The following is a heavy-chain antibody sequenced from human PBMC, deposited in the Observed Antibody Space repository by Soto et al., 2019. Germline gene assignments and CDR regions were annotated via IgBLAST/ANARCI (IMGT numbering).Heavy chain of an antibody. Sequence: QVQLVESGGGVVQPGRSLRLSCAASGFTFSSYGMHWVRQAPGKGLEWVAVIWYDGSNKYYADSVKGRFTISRDNSKNTLYLQMHSRRAEDTVVYYCGRDNSSGWYVSAEYLQHWGQGTLVTVSS. V-gene: IGHV3-33*01. J-gene: IGHJ1*01. CDR1: GFTFSSYG. CDR2: IWYDGSNK. D-gene: IGHD6-19*01. CDR3: GRDNSSGWYVSAEYLQH.